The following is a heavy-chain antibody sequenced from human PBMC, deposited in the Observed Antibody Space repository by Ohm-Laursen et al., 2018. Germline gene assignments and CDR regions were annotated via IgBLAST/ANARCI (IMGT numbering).Heavy chain of an antibody. Sequence: TQTLTLTCSFSGFALNISGVGVAWIRQPPGKALEWLSRIDWDDDKYYSTSLKTRLTISKDTSKNQVVLTKTNMDPVDTATYYCARTPPDILTGYYFFDYWGQGTLVTVSS. CDR1: GFALNISGVG. D-gene: IGHD3-9*01. J-gene: IGHJ4*02. V-gene: IGHV2-70*11. CDR3: ARTPPDILTGYYFFDY. CDR2: IDWDDDK.